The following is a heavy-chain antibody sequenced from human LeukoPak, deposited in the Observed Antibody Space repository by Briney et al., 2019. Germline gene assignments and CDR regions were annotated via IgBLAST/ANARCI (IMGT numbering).Heavy chain of an antibody. Sequence: SETLSLTCAVYGGSFSGYYWSWIRQPPGKGLEWNGEINHSGSTNYNPSLKSRVTISVDTSKNQFSLKLSSVTAADTAVYYYARHVRRQPQHIRIAARPGAFDIWGQGTMVTVSS. D-gene: IGHD6-6*01. CDR2: INHSGST. V-gene: IGHV4-34*01. J-gene: IGHJ3*02. CDR1: GGSFSGYY. CDR3: ARHVRRQPQHIRIAARPGAFDI.